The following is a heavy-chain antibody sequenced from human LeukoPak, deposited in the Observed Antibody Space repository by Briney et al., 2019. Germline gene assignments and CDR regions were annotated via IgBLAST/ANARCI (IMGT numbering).Heavy chain of an antibody. Sequence: GASVKVSCRVSGDTLTEISIHWVRQTPGKGLEWMGGLHPEDREVIYAQKFQGRVTMTEDSSTDTAYMDLRSLRSEDTAVYYCAREGPYGGNGENDYWGQGTLVTVSS. CDR2: LHPEDREV. V-gene: IGHV1-24*01. CDR1: GDTLTEIS. D-gene: IGHD4-23*01. J-gene: IGHJ4*02. CDR3: AREGPYGGNGENDY.